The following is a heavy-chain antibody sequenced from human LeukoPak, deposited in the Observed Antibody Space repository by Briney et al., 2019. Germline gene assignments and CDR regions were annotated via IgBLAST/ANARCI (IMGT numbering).Heavy chain of an antibody. Sequence: SETLSLTCTVSGGSISSSSYYWGWIRQPPGKGLEWIGGIYYSRSTYYNPSLKSRVTISVDTSKNQFSLKLSSVTAADMAVYYCARLIRAYSNYGFDYWGQGTLVTVSS. J-gene: IGHJ4*02. V-gene: IGHV4-39*01. CDR1: GGSISSSSYY. D-gene: IGHD4-11*01. CDR2: IYYSRST. CDR3: ARLIRAYSNYGFDY.